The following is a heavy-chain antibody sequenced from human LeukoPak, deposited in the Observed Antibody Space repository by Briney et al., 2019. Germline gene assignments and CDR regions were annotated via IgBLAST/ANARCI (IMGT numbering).Heavy chain of an antibody. CDR3: ARGGRRQKEF. CDR1: GFTFSNYW. CDR2: IKQDGSDK. J-gene: IGHJ4*02. V-gene: IGHV3-7*01. D-gene: IGHD3-10*01. Sequence: GGSLRLSCAASGFTFSNYWMTWVRQSPGKRLEWVAIIKQDGSDKYYVDSVKGRFTISRDNAKNSLYLQMSSLRAEDTAVYYCARGGRRQKEFWGQGTLVTVSS.